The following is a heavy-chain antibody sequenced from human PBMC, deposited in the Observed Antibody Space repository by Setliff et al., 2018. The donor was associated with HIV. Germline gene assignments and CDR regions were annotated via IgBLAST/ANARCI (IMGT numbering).Heavy chain of an antibody. J-gene: IGHJ2*01. Sequence: SETLSLTCTVSGVSITSYVWSWVRQPQGKGLEWIGFIYYNGNTSGVTNYHPSFKSRVTISLDTSKNQFSLNLNSVTAADTAVYYGASSLNGEYEPWHFDLWVRGTLVTVSS. CDR1: GVSITSYV. D-gene: IGHD4-17*01. CDR3: ASSLNGEYEPWHFDL. CDR2: IYYNGNTSGVT. V-gene: IGHV4-59*01.